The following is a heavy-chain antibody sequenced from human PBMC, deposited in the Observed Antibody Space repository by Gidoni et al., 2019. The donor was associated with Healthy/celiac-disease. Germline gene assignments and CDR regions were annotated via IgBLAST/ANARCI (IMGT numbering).Heavy chain of an antibody. CDR2: ISSSSSYI. Sequence: EVQLVESEGGLVKPGGSLRLSCAASGFTFSSYSMNWVRQAPGKGLEWVASISSSSSYIYYADSVKGRFTISRDNAKNSLYLQMNSLRAEDTAVYYCARDAFPIAVAVYFDYWGQGTLVTVSS. J-gene: IGHJ4*02. D-gene: IGHD6-19*01. CDR1: GFTFSSYS. V-gene: IGHV3-21*01. CDR3: ARDAFPIAVAVYFDY.